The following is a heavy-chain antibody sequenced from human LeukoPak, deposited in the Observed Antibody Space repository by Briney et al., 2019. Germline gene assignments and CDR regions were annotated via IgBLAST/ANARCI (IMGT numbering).Heavy chain of an antibody. D-gene: IGHD2-2*01. CDR3: ARGHLVVPAAMFYYYYYMDV. CDR2: ISAHSGST. CDR1: GYNFSSYG. J-gene: IGHJ6*03. Sequence: ASVKVSCKASGYNFSSYGISWVRQAPGQGLEWMGWISAHSGSTISAQRLQDRVTMTTDTSTSTAYMELRSLRSDDTAVYYCARGHLVVPAAMFYYYYYMDVWGKGTTVTVSS. V-gene: IGHV1-18*01.